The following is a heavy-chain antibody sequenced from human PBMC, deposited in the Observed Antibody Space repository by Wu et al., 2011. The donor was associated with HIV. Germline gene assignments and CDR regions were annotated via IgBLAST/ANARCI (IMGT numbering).Heavy chain of an antibody. CDR2: INPSGDDT. V-gene: IGHV1-46*01. CDR1: GYTFSNHY. D-gene: IGHD4-17*01. CDR3: ARDGSXYGDNKLFDY. J-gene: IGHJ4*02. Sequence: QVQLVQSGAEVKKPGASVKVSCKASGYTFSNHYMHWVRQAPGQGLEWMGIINPSGDDTHYAQNFQGRVAMTRDTSRSTVYMELTSLTSDDTAVYYCARDGSXYGDNKLFDYWGQGSLITVSS.